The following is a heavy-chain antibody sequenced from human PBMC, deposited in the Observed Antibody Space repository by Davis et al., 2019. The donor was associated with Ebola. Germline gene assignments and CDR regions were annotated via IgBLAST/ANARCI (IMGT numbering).Heavy chain of an antibody. J-gene: IGHJ4*02. CDR3: AKQTDEAKFDY. Sequence: GESLKISCAASGFAFSNYAMHWVRQAPGKGLEYVSAISNKADSTYYADSVKGRFTISRANSKNTLYLQMNSLRADDTAAYYCAKQTDEAKFDYWGQGTLVTVSS. V-gene: IGHV3-64*04. D-gene: IGHD1-26*01. CDR2: ISNKADST. CDR1: GFAFSNYA.